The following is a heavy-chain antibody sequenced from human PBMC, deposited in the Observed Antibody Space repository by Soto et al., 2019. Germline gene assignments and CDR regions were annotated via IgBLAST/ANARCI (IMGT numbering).Heavy chain of an antibody. CDR2: LSYDGSNK. D-gene: IGHD1-1*01. V-gene: IGHV3-30-3*01. Sequence: QVQLVESGGGVVQPGRSLRLSCAASGFTFSNYAMHWVRQAPGKGLEWVAALSYDGSNKYSADSLKGRFTISRDNSKNTLYLQMNSLGPEYTAVYYCARGHWKEDDAPDFDNWGQGTLVTVSS. J-gene: IGHJ4*02. CDR3: ARGHWKEDDAPDFDN. CDR1: GFTFSNYA.